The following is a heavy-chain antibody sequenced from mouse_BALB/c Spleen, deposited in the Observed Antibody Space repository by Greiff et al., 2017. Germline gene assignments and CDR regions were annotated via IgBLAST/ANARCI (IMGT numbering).Heavy chain of an antibody. Sequence: EVKVVESGGGLVKPGGSLKLSCAASGFTFSSYAMSWVRQTPEKRLEWVASISSGGSTYYPDSVKGRFTISRDNARNILYLQMSSLRSEDTAMYYCARGGDGSSYRYFDYWGQGTTLTVSS. CDR3: ARGGDGSSYRYFDY. CDR1: GFTFSSYA. V-gene: IGHV5-6-5*01. J-gene: IGHJ2*01. D-gene: IGHD1-1*01. CDR2: ISSGGST.